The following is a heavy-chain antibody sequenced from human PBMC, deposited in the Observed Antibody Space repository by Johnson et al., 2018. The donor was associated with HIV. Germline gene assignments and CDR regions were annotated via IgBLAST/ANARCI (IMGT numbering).Heavy chain of an antibody. CDR2: INWNGGST. CDR1: RFTFSSYV. V-gene: IGHV3-NL1*01. J-gene: IGHJ3*02. CDR3: ARDLPSGSYAPFDI. D-gene: IGHD1-26*01. Sequence: QVQLVESGGGVVQPGRSLRLSCAASRFTFSSYVMHWVRQAPGKGLEWVSGINWNGGSTGYADSVKGRFTISRDNAKNSMSLQMNSLRAEDTAVYYCARDLPSGSYAPFDIWGQGTMVTVSS.